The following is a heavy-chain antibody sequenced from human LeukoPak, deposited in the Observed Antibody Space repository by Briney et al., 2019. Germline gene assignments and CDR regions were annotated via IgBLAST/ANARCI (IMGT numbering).Heavy chain of an antibody. CDR2: INHSGST. Sequence: SETLSLTCAVYGVSFSKYYWSWIRQPPGKGLAWIGEINHSGSTNYNPSLKSRVTILVDTSKNQFSLKLSSVTAADTAVYYCASRGDYYGMDVWGQGTTVTVSS. V-gene: IGHV4-34*01. J-gene: IGHJ6*02. CDR3: ASRGDYYGMDV. CDR1: GVSFSKYY.